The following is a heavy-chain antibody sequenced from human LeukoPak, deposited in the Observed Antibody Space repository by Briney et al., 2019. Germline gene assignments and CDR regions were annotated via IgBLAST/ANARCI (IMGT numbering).Heavy chain of an antibody. V-gene: IGHV3-30*02. CDR3: TRDRDNGWSFDY. J-gene: IGHJ4*02. CDR1: GFSFSSYG. Sequence: GGSLRLSCEASGFSFSSYGLHWVRQAPGKGLEWVAFIRYDGTNKYYADSVKGRFTISRDNSKNTLYLQMGSLSAEDMAVYYCTRDRDNGWSFDYWGKGTLVTVSS. D-gene: IGHD6-19*01. CDR2: IRYDGTNK.